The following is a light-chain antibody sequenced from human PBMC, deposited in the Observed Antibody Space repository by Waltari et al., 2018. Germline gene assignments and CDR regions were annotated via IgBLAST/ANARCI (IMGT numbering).Light chain of an antibody. Sequence: DIQMTQSPSSLSASVGDTISITCRASQTISSYLNWYQQRPGKAPRLQIYAASGLQTGVPSRFSGSGSGTDFTLTVSSLQPEDFATYYCQQSFSSPLNTFGQGTRVEIK. CDR2: AAS. J-gene: IGKJ2*01. V-gene: IGKV1-39*01. CDR3: QQSFSSPLNT. CDR1: QTISSY.